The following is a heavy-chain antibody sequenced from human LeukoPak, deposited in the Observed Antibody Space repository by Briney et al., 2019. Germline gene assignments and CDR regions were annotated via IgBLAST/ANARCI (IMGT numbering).Heavy chain of an antibody. CDR2: ISGSGGST. V-gene: IGHV3-23*01. D-gene: IGHD2-2*01. Sequence: GGSLRLSCAASGFSFSSFAMSWVRQAPGKGLKWVSAISGSGGSTYYADSVKGRFTISRDNSKNTLFLQMNSLRAEDTAVYYCAKDRSCTGSSCNVGSWGQGTMVTVSS. CDR1: GFSFSSFA. J-gene: IGHJ3*01. CDR3: AKDRSCTGSSCNVGS.